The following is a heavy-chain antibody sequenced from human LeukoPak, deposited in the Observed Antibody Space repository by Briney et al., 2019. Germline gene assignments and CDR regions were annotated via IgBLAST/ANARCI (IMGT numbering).Heavy chain of an antibody. V-gene: IGHV4-59*01. D-gene: IGHD5-12*01. CDR3: ARAGNSLPDY. CDR2: IYYSGDT. Sequence: KPSETLSLTCTVSGGSINSYYWSWIRQPPGKELEWIGDIYYSGDTNYNPSLKSRVTISVDTSKNQFSLKLSSVTAPDTAVYYCARAGNSLPDYWGQGTLVTVSS. CDR1: GGSINSYY. J-gene: IGHJ4*02.